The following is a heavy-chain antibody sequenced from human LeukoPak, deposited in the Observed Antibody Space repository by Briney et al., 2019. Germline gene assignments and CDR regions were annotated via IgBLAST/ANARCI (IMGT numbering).Heavy chain of an antibody. D-gene: IGHD1-26*01. CDR1: GFTFSSDS. Sequence: GGSLRLSCAASGFTFSSDSMNWVRQAPGKGLGWVSSISSSSSYMYYAHSVNGRFTISRDNAKKSLYLQMNSLRAEDTAVYYCARAGYGSVGASRGVPTPYYFDFGGQGTLDTVSS. CDR3: ARAGYGSVGASRGVPTPYYFDF. CDR2: ISSSSSYM. V-gene: IGHV3-21*01. J-gene: IGHJ4*02.